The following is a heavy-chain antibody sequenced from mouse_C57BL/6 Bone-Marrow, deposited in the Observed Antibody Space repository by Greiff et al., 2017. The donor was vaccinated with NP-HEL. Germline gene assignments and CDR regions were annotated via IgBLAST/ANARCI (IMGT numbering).Heavy chain of an antibody. V-gene: IGHV1-69*01. Sequence: QVQLQQPGAELVMPGASVKLSCKASGYTFTSYWMHWVKQRPGQGLEWIGEIDPSDSYTNYNQKFKGKSTLTVDKSSSTAYMQLSSLTSEDSAVYYCATNWETGYWGQGTTLTVSS. J-gene: IGHJ2*01. CDR1: GYTFTSYW. CDR3: ATNWETGY. CDR2: IDPSDSYT. D-gene: IGHD4-1*01.